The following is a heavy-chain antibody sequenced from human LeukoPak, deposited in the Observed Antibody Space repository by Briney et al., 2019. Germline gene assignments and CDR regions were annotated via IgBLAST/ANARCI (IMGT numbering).Heavy chain of an antibody. V-gene: IGHV4-39*01. CDR1: GGSISSSNYY. CDR2: ISYSGST. CDR3: LRWFDP. J-gene: IGHJ5*02. Sequence: SETLSLTCTVSGGSISSSNYYWGWIRQPPEKGLEWIGSISYSGSTYYNPSLKSRVTLSVDTSKNQFSLQLSSVTATGTAVYFCLRWFDPWGQGTLVTVSS.